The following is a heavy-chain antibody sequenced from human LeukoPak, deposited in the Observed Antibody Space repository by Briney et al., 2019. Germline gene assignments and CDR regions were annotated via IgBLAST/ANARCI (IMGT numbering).Heavy chain of an antibody. J-gene: IGHJ1*01. D-gene: IGHD3-22*01. V-gene: IGHV3-9*01. CDR1: GFTFDDYA. CDR2: ISWNSGSI. CDR3: AKEGPYYYSSAEAVPGYFQH. Sequence: PGGSLRLSCAASGFTFDDYAMHWVRQAPGKGLEWVSGISWNSGSIGYADSVKGRFTISRDNAKNSLYLQMNSLRAEDTALYYCAKEGPYYYSSAEAVPGYFQHWGQGTLVTVSS.